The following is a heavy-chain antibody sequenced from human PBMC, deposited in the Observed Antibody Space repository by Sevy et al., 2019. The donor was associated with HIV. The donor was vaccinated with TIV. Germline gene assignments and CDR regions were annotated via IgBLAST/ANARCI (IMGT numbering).Heavy chain of an antibody. J-gene: IGHJ4*02. V-gene: IGHV4-34*01. CDR1: TGSFSGYY. Sequence: SETLSLTCVVYTGSFSGYYWSWIRQPPGKGLEWIGEINHSGSTNYNPSLKSRVTISADTSKNQFSLKLSSVTAADTAVYYCATRRDDLSFDYWGQGTLVTVSS. CDR3: ATRRDDLSFDY. CDR2: INHSGST.